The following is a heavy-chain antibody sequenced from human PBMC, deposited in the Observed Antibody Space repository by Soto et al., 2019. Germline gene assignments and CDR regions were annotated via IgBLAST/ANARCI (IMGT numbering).Heavy chain of an antibody. CDR3: SRFVGYGGSEYYFDT. D-gene: IGHD5-12*01. J-gene: IGHJ4*02. Sequence: QVQPVASGGGVVQPGRSLRLSCVVSGFTFRSYAMHWVRQAPGKGLEWVAVISNDGNNNYHADSVKGRFTISRDNSKNTLYLHMDSLRAEDTALYYCSRFVGYGGSEYYFDTWGQGIQVIVST. CDR2: ISNDGNNN. CDR1: GFTFRSYA. V-gene: IGHV3-30-3*02.